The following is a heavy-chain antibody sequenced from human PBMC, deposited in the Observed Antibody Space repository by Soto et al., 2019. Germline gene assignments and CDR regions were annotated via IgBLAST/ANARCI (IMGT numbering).Heavy chain of an antibody. CDR2: IYPGDSDT. CDR3: ARHKGSAYDSYFDY. V-gene: IGHV5-51*01. Sequence: GESLKISCKASGYTFTSYWIGCVRQMPGKGLECMGIIYPGDSDTRYSPSFQGQVTISADKSISTAYLQWSSLKASDTAMYYCARHKGSAYDSYFDYWGQGTLVTVSS. CDR1: GYTFTSYW. D-gene: IGHD5-12*01. J-gene: IGHJ4*02.